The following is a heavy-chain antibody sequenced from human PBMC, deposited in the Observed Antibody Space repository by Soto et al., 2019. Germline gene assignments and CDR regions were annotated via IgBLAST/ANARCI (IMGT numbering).Heavy chain of an antibody. J-gene: IGHJ5*02. V-gene: IGHV1-3*01. Sequence: QVQLVQSGAEVKKPGASVKVSCKASGYTFTSYAMHWVRQAPGXXLXXXGWINAGNGNTKYSQKFQGRVTITRDTSAXXXXXXXXXXXXXXXXXXXXXXXXXXXXXXXYWFDPWGQGTLVTVSS. CDR2: INAGNGNT. CDR1: GYTFTSYA. CDR3: XXXXXXXXXXXYWFDP.